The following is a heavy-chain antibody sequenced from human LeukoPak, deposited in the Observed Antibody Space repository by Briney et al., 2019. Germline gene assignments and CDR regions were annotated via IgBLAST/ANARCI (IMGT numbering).Heavy chain of an antibody. D-gene: IGHD3-16*01. J-gene: IGHJ5*02. CDR2: IYWNDDK. CDR3: ARRLQWFDP. Sequence: SGPTPVNPTQTLTLTCTFSGFSLSTSGVGVGWIRQPPGKALEWLALIYWNDDKRYSPSLKSRLTITKDTSKNQVVLTMTNMDPEDTATYYCARRLQWFDPWGQGTLVTVSS. CDR1: GFSLSTSGVG. V-gene: IGHV2-5*01.